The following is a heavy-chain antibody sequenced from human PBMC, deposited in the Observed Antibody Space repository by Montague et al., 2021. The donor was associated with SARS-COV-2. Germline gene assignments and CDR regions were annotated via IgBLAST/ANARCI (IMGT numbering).Heavy chain of an antibody. D-gene: IGHD5-12*01. Sequence: SETPSLTCTVSGGSIGSSNYYWDWIRQPPGKGLEWIGSIYDSGSSYYNPSLKSRVTISVDTSKNHFSLKLSSVTAADTAVYYCARRGRKLLPVATTIGGFDIWGQGTMVTVSS. CDR2: IYDSGSS. CDR3: ARRGRKLLPVATTIGGFDI. V-gene: IGHV4-39*02. CDR1: GGSIGSSNYY. J-gene: IGHJ3*02.